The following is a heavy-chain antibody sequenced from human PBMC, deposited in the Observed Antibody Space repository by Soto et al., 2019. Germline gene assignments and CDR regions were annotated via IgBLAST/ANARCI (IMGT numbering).Heavy chain of an antibody. D-gene: IGHD2-15*01. Sequence: EVQVVESGGGLVQPGGSLRLSCAASGFTFSSYSINWVLQAPGKGLAGVSYISSSSSTKFYADSVKGRFTISRDNASNSLYLQMNSLRAEDTAVYYCARDIDGGGQGTLVTVSS. V-gene: IGHV3-48*01. CDR2: ISSSSSTK. CDR3: ARDIDG. CDR1: GFTFSSYS. J-gene: IGHJ4*02.